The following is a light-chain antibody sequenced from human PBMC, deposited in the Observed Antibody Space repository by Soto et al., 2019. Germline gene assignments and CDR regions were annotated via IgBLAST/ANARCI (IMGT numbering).Light chain of an antibody. J-gene: IGKJ4*01. CDR1: QSMSSH. CDR2: AAS. Sequence: QMTQSPSSLFASVGDRVTITCRASQSMSSHLNWYQQKVGQTPRLLIYAASTLQSEVPPRFSGSGSGTELTLTISGLQREDFATYYCQQSHSAPLTFGGGTK. CDR3: QQSHSAPLT. V-gene: IGKV1-39*01.